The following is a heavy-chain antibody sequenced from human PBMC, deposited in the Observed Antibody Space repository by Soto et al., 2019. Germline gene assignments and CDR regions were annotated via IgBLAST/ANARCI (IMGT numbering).Heavy chain of an antibody. V-gene: IGHV1-2*04. CDR1: GYTFTGYY. D-gene: IGHD3-22*01. CDR3: ARIQDDSSGSFDY. J-gene: IGHJ4*02. CDR2: INPNSSGT. Sequence: GASVKVSCKASGYTFTGYYMHWVRQAPGQGLEWMGWINPNSSGTNYAQKFQGWVTMTRDTSISTAYMELSRLRSDDTAVYYCARIQDDSSGSFDYWGQGTLVTVSS.